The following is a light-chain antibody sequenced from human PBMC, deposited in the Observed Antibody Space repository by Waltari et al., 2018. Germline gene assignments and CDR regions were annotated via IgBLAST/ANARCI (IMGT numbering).Light chain of an antibody. V-gene: IGKV1-13*02. Sequence: IQMSQSPSSLSASVGDRVTLTCRASQGISSYLNWYQQKPGKAPKLLIYYANSLASGVPARFSGSGSGTEFTLTISSLQPEDCATYYCQQGNSYPRTFGQGTKVEIK. CDR3: QQGNSYPRT. J-gene: IGKJ1*01. CDR1: QGISSY. CDR2: YAN.